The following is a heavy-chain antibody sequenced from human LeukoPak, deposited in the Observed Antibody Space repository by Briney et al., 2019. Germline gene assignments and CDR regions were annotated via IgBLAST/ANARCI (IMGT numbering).Heavy chain of an antibody. J-gene: IGHJ4*02. CDR1: GFTFSGSA. CDR3: TSRYCSSTSCYN. Sequence: PGGSLRLSCAASGFTFSGSAMHWVRHASGKGLEWVGRIRSKANSYATAYAASVKGRFTISRDDSKNTAYLQMHSLKTEDTAVYYCTSRYCSSTSCYNWGQGTLVTVSS. CDR2: IRSKANSYAT. D-gene: IGHD2-2*02. V-gene: IGHV3-73*01.